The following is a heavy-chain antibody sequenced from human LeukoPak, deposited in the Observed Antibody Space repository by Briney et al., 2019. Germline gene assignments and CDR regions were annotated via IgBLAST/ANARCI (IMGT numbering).Heavy chain of an antibody. CDR3: ARNLPFCTNGICSLDY. V-gene: IGHV1-8*03. D-gene: IGHD2-8*01. CDR1: GYTFTSYD. CDR2: MNPNSGNT. Sequence: ASVKVSCKASGYTFTSYDINWVRQATGQGLEWMGWMNPNSGNTGYAQKFQGRVTITRNTSISTAYMELSSLRSEDTAVYYCARNLPFCTNGICSLDYWGQGTLVTVSS. J-gene: IGHJ4*02.